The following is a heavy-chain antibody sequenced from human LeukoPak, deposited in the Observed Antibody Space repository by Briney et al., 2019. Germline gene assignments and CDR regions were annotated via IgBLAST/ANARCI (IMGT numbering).Heavy chain of an antibody. CDR3: ARDVVVTARPYYFDY. J-gene: IGHJ4*02. V-gene: IGHV3-21*01. Sequence: GGSLRLSCAASGFTFSSYSTNWVRQAPGKGLEWVSSISSSSSYIYYADSVKGRFTISRDNAKNSLYLQMNSLRAEDTAVYYCARDVVVTARPYYFDYWGQGTLVTVSS. CDR1: GFTFSSYS. D-gene: IGHD2-21*02. CDR2: ISSSSSYI.